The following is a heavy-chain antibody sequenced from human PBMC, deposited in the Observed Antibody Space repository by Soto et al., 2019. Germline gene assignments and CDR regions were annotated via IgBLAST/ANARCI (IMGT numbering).Heavy chain of an antibody. CDR1: GGSISSSSYY. D-gene: IGHD4-17*01. Sequence: QLQLQESGPGLVKPSETLSLTCTVSGGSISSSSYYWGWIRQPPGKGLEWIGYIFHNGNTNYNPSLKRRVTMSVDTSKNQFSLRLSSVTAADTALYYCARDVGGTVTLEAAFDFGGQGTMVTVS. V-gene: IGHV4-61*05. J-gene: IGHJ3*01. CDR3: ARDVGGTVTLEAAFDF. CDR2: IFHNGNT.